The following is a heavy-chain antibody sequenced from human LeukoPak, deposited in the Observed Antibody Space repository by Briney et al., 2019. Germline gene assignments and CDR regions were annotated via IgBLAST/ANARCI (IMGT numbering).Heavy chain of an antibody. CDR2: ISYDGSNK. Sequence: PGRSLRLSCAASGFTFSSYAMHWVRQAPGKGLEWVAVISYDGSNKYYADSVKGRFTISRDNSKNTLYLQMNSLRAEHTDVYYCARAARDGYNYDWGEGTLVTVSS. J-gene: IGHJ4*02. CDR1: GFTFSSYA. D-gene: IGHD5-24*01. CDR3: ARAARDGYNYD. V-gene: IGHV3-30*04.